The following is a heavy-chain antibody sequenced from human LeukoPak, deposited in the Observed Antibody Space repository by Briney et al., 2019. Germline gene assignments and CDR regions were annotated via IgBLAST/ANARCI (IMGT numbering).Heavy chain of an antibody. D-gene: IGHD1-7*01. Sequence: PSETLSLTCTVSGDSISSSSYYWAWIRQPPGKGLEWTGSIYYSGSTYSNPSLKSRLTISVDQSKNEFSLKLSSVTAADTALYYCARGRTRYWNYVFVVDEVVAFDIWGQGTMGTVSS. CDR3: ARGRTRYWNYVFVVDEVVAFDI. CDR2: IYYSGST. V-gene: IGHV4-39*07. J-gene: IGHJ3*02. CDR1: GDSISSSSYY.